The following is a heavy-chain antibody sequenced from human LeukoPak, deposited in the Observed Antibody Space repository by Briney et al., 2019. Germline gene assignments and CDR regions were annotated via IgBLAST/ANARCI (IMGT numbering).Heavy chain of an antibody. D-gene: IGHD6-13*01. CDR2: ISSSGSTI. CDR1: GFTFSSYE. CDR3: AISYGGAAAGTVIYFQH. V-gene: IGHV3-48*03. Sequence: GGSLRLSCAASGFTFSSYEMNWVRQAPGKGLEWVSYISSSGSTIYYADSVKGRFTISRDNAKNSLYLQMNSLRAEDTAVYYCAISYGGAAAGTVIYFQHWGQGTLVTVSS. J-gene: IGHJ1*01.